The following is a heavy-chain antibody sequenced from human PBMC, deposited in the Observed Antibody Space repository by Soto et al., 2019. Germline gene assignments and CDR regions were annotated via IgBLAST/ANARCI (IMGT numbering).Heavy chain of an antibody. Sequence: EVYLAQSGAEVKKPGESLKISCKGSGYNFNRYWLGWVRQMPGKGLEWMGVIYPGDSDTRYSPSLQGQVTISADKSSSAAYLQWSSLQASDTATYYCARSLVNGTYEAFDIWGQGTMVTVSS. V-gene: IGHV5-51*03. J-gene: IGHJ3*02. D-gene: IGHD6-13*01. CDR1: GYNFNRYW. CDR3: ARSLVNGTYEAFDI. CDR2: IYPGDSDT.